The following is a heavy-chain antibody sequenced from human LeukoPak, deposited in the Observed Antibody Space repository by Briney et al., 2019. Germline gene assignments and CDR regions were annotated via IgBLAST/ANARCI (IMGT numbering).Heavy chain of an antibody. CDR1: GFTFSSYA. CDR2: ITSSGAAT. J-gene: IGHJ4*02. V-gene: IGHV3-23*01. CDR3: AGRRVLDASFDY. Sequence: GGSLRLSCAASGFTFSSYAMSWVRQAPGKGLEWVSSITSSGAATYFADSVKGRFTISRDNSDNTLYLQMNRLRAEDTAVYYCAGRRVLDASFDYWGQGTLVTVSS. D-gene: IGHD3-16*01.